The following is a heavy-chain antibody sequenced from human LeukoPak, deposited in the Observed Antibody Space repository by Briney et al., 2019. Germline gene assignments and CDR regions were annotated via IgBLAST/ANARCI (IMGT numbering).Heavy chain of an antibody. J-gene: IGHJ5*02. CDR1: GFTVSSNY. Sequence: GGSLRLSCAASGFTVSSNYMSWVRQAPGKGLEWVSVIYSGGSTYYADSVKGRFTISRDNSKSTLYLQMNSLRAEDTAIYYCAKDPGVGATATVSWGQGTLVTVSS. D-gene: IGHD1-26*01. CDR2: IYSGGST. V-gene: IGHV3-53*01. CDR3: AKDPGVGATATVS.